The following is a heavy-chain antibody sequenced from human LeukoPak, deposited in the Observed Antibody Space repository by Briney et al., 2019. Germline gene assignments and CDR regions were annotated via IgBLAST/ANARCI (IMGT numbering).Heavy chain of an antibody. CDR1: GYSVSSGYY. V-gene: IGHV4-38-2*02. CDR2: IFHSGTS. D-gene: IGHD3-3*01. Sequence: PSETLSLTCTVSGYSVSSGYYWGWIRQTPGKGLEWIGSIFHSGTSYYNPSLRSRLTISVDTSRDQFTLRLSSVTAADTAVYYCARDSYYDFWGSPRGSFEYWGQGILVTVSS. J-gene: IGHJ4*02. CDR3: ARDSYYDFWGSPRGSFEY.